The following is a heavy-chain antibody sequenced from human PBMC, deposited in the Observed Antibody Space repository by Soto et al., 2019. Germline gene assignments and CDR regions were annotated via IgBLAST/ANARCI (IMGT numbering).Heavy chain of an antibody. J-gene: IGHJ6*02. CDR1: GGSISSGGYY. CDR3: AREYYGELERLRYGMDV. D-gene: IGHD3-10*01. CDR2: IYYSGST. Sequence: QVQLQESGPGLVKPSQTLSLTCTVSGGSISSGGYYWSGIRQHPGKGLEWIGYIYYSGSTYYNPSLKSRVTISVDTSKNQFSLKLSSVTAADTAVYYCAREYYGELERLRYGMDVWGQGTTVTVSS. V-gene: IGHV4-31*03.